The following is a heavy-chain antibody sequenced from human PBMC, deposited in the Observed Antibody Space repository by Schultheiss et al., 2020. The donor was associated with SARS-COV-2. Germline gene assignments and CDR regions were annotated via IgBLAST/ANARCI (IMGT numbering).Heavy chain of an antibody. CDR2: IYYSGST. CDR1: GGSFSGYY. J-gene: IGHJ6*03. CDR3: ARVRGDYYYYYMDV. Sequence: SETLSLTCTVYGGSFSGYYWSWIRQPAGKGLEWIGYIYYSGSTNYNPSLKSRVTISVDTSKNQFSLKLSSVTAADTAVYYCARVRGDYYYYYMDVWGKGTTVTVSS. V-gene: IGHV4-59*01. D-gene: IGHD3-10*01.